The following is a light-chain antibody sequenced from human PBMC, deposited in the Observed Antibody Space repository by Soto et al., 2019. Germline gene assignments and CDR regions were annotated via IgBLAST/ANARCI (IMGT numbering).Light chain of an antibody. CDR2: GVT. V-gene: IGLV2-14*03. CDR1: SSDIGFYNY. J-gene: IGLJ1*01. CDR3: SSYSTSFFYV. Sequence: QSVLTQPASVSGSPGQSITISCTGTSSDIGFYNYVSWYQQYPGKAPNLLIYGVTNRPSGVSCRFSGSKSGSTASLTISGLRDEDEADYYCSSYSTSFFYVFGTGTKVTVL.